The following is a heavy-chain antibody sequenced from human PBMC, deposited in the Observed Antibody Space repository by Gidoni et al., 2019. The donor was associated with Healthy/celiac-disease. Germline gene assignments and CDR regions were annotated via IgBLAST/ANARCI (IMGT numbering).Heavy chain of an antibody. D-gene: IGHD1-26*01. CDR1: GYTFTGYY. CDR2: INPNSGGT. CDR3: ARALGGGSYSATLYYYYYGMDV. Sequence: QVQLVQSGAEVKKPGASVKVSCKASGYTFTGYYMHWVRQAPGQGLEWMGWINPNSGGTNYAQKFQGWVTMTRDTSISTAYMELSRLRSDDTAVYYCARALGGGSYSATLYYYYYGMDVWGQGTTVTVSS. V-gene: IGHV1-2*04. J-gene: IGHJ6*02.